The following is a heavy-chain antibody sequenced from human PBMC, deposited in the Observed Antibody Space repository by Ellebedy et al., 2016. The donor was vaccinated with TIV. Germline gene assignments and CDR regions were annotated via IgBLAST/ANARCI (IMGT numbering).Heavy chain of an antibody. CDR3: AKGYSGYAGYFDY. CDR2: ISYDGSNK. CDR1: GFTFSSSW. V-gene: IGHV3-30*18. J-gene: IGHJ4*02. D-gene: IGHD5-12*01. Sequence: GESLKISXAASGFTFSSSWMSWVRQAPGKGLEWVAVISYDGSNKYYADSVKGRFTISRDNSKNTLYLQMNSLRAEDTAVYYCAKGYSGYAGYFDYWGQGTLVTVSS.